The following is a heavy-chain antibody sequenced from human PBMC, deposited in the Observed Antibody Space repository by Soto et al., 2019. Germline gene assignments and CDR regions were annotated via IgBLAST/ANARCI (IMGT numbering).Heavy chain of an antibody. V-gene: IGHV1-69*08. Sequence: ASVKVSCKASGGTLNTYTISWVRQAPGQGLEWMGGILPFLGSTNYAKKFQGRVTITADQSTSTMELSSLRSEDTAVYFCARDVTAMEALYYYDTWGQGSLVTVSS. CDR3: ARDVTAMEALYYYDT. J-gene: IGHJ4*02. D-gene: IGHD5-18*01. CDR1: GGTLNTYT. CDR2: ILPFLGST.